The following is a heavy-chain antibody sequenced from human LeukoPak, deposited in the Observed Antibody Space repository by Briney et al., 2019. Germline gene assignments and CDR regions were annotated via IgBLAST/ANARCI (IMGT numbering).Heavy chain of an antibody. Sequence: TPSETLSLTCTVSGRSISSYYWSWIRQPPGKGLEWIGYIYYSGSTNYNPSLKSRVTISVDTSKNQFSLKLSSVTAADTAVYYCARHRSTVTTTDYWGQGTLVTVSS. CDR2: IYYSGST. D-gene: IGHD4-17*01. J-gene: IGHJ4*02. CDR3: ARHRSTVTTTDY. V-gene: IGHV4-59*08. CDR1: GRSISSYY.